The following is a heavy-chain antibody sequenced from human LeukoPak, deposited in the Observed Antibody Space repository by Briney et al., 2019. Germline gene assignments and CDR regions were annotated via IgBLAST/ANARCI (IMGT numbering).Heavy chain of an antibody. J-gene: IGHJ6*02. V-gene: IGHV4-39*07. CDR2: IYYSGST. D-gene: IGHD3-22*01. Sequence: SETLSLTCTVSGGSISSSSYYWGWIRQPPGKGLEWIGSIYYSGSTYYNPSLKSRVTISVDTSKNQFSLKLSSVTAADTAAYYCARYDYDSSGYYYGDYGMDVWGQGTTVTVSS. CDR3: ARYDYDSSGYYYGDYGMDV. CDR1: GGSISSSSYY.